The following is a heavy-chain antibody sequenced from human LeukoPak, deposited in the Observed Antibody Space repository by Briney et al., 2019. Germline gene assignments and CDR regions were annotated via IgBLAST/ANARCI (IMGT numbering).Heavy chain of an antibody. D-gene: IGHD6-13*01. Sequence: GGSLSVSCAASGFTFSNNWMSWVRQAPGKGLEWVANIKEDGSERYYVDSVKGRFTISRDNARNSLYLQMNSLRAEDTAVYYCASGRQLGYWGQGTLVTASS. CDR2: IKEDGSER. V-gene: IGHV3-7*01. J-gene: IGHJ4*02. CDR1: GFTFSNNW. CDR3: ASGRQLGY.